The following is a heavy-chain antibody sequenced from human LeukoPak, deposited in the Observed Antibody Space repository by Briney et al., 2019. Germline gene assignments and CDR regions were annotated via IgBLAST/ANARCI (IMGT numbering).Heavy chain of an antibody. D-gene: IGHD5-18*01. CDR2: IYYSGST. Sequence: SETLSLTCTVSGGSISSYYCNWIRQPPGKGLEWIGYIYYSGSTNYNPSLKSRVSISVDMSKNRFSLKLNSVTAADTAIYYCARGYGYFDYWGQGTLVTVSS. CDR1: GGSISSYY. J-gene: IGHJ4*02. CDR3: ARGYGYFDY. V-gene: IGHV4-59*08.